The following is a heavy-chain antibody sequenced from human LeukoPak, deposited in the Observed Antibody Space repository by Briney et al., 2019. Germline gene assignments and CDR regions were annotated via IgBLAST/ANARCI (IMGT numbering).Heavy chain of an antibody. CDR2: IYYSGST. D-gene: IGHD1-26*01. CDR3: ARVSYYFDY. V-gene: IGHV4-59*01. CDR1: GGSISSYY. J-gene: IGHJ4*02. Sequence: SETLSLTCTVSGGSISSYYWSWTRQPPGKELEWIGYIYYSGSTNYNPSLKSRVTISVDTSKNQFSLKLSSVTAADTAVYYCARVSYYFDYWGQGTLVTVSS.